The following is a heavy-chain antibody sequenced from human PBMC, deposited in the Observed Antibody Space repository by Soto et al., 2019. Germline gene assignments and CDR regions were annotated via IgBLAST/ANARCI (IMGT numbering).Heavy chain of an antibody. CDR2: ISSSSSYT. CDR1: GFTFSDYY. Sequence: QVQLVESGGGLVKPGGSLRLSCAASGFTFSDYYMSWIRQAPEKGLEWVSYISSSSSYTNYADSVKGRFTISRDNAKNSLYLQMNSLRAEDTAVYYCASGHDYGGNPRPYYFDYWGQGTLVTVSS. CDR3: ASGHDYGGNPRPYYFDY. V-gene: IGHV3-11*06. D-gene: IGHD4-17*01. J-gene: IGHJ4*02.